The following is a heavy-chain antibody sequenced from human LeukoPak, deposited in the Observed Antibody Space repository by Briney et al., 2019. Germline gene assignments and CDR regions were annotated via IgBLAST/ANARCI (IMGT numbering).Heavy chain of an antibody. Sequence: GESLKISCKGSGYSFTNYWIGWVRQMPGKGLEWMGFIYPGDSDTKYSPSFRGQVTISADKFISTAYLQWSSLKASDTAMYYCARHQAGSSGPYFDTWGQGTLVTVSS. D-gene: IGHD3-22*01. CDR3: ARHQAGSSGPYFDT. V-gene: IGHV5-51*01. J-gene: IGHJ4*02. CDR2: IYPGDSDT. CDR1: GYSFTNYW.